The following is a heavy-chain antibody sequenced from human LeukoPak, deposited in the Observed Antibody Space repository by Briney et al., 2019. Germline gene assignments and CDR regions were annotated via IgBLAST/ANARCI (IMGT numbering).Heavy chain of an antibody. J-gene: IGHJ3*02. D-gene: IGHD3-22*01. V-gene: IGHV3-13*01. Sequence: PGGSLRLPCAASGFTFSSYDMHWVRQATGKGLEWVSAIGTAGDTYYPGSVKGRFTISRENAKNSLYLQMNSLRAGDTAVYYCARAASSGYYRDAFDIWGQGTMVTVSS. CDR3: ARAASSGYYRDAFDI. CDR2: IGTAGDT. CDR1: GFTFSSYD.